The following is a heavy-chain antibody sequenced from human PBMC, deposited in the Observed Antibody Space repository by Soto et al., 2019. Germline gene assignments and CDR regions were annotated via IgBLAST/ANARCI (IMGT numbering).Heavy chain of an antibody. J-gene: IGHJ6*02. V-gene: IGHV5-51*01. D-gene: IGHD6-13*01. CDR3: ARFSSSWGYYYGMDV. CDR1: GYSFTSYW. Sequence: PGESLKISCQGSGYSFTSYWIGWVRQMPGKGLEWMGSINPGDSDTRYSPSFQGQVTISADKSISTAYLQWSSLKASDTAMYYCARFSSSWGYYYGMDVWGQGTTVTVSS. CDR2: INPGDSDT.